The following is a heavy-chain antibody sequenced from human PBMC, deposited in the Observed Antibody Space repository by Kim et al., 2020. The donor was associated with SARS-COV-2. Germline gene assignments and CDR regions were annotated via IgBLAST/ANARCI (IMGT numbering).Heavy chain of an antibody. CDR3: ASLLRYFGYPGVNYYYYGMDV. V-gene: IGHV4-39*01. J-gene: IGHJ6*02. D-gene: IGHD3-9*01. CDR2: IYYSGST. CDR1: GGSISSSSYY. Sequence: SETLSLTCTVSGGSISSSSYYWGWIRQPPGKGLEWIGSIYYSGSTYYNPSLKSRVTISVDTSKNQFSLKLSSVTAADTAVYYCASLLRYFGYPGVNYYYYGMDVWGQGTTVTVSS.